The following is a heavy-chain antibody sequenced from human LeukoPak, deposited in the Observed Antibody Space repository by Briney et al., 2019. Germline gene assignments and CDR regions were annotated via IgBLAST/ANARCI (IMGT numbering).Heavy chain of an antibody. CDR1: GYTLTELS. V-gene: IGHV1-24*01. CDR3: ATEWELEHWFDP. J-gene: IGHJ5*02. Sequence: ASVKVSCKVSGYTLTELSMHWVRQAPGKGLEWMGGFDPEDGETIYAQKFQGRVTMTEDTSTDTAYMELSSLRSEDTAVYYCATEWELEHWFDPWGQGTLVTVSS. CDR2: FDPEDGET. D-gene: IGHD1-26*01.